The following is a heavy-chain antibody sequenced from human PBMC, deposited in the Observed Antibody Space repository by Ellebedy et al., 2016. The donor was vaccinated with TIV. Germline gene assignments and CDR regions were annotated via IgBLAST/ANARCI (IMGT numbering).Heavy chain of an antibody. CDR1: GFTFDDYG. D-gene: IGHD3-22*01. J-gene: IGHJ4*02. Sequence: PGGSLRLSCAVSGFTFDDYGMSWVRQAPGKGLEWVSGINWNGESTRYVDSVKGRFTISRDNAKNSLYLQMNSLRAEDTALYYCARGYYEFEYWGQGTPVHVSS. CDR3: ARGYYEFEY. V-gene: IGHV3-20*04. CDR2: INWNGEST.